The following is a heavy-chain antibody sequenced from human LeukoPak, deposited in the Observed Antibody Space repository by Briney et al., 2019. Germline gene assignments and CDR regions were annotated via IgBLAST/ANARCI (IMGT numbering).Heavy chain of an antibody. V-gene: IGHV3-48*03. J-gene: IGHJ6*04. CDR2: ISSSGSTI. Sequence: GGSLTLSCAASGFTFSSYEMNWVRQAPGKGLEWVSYISSSGSTIYYADSVKGRFTISRDNAKNSLYLQMNSLRAEDTAVYYCARDYDILTGYSSYYYYGMDVWGKGTTVTVSS. CDR3: ARDYDILTGYSSYYYYGMDV. CDR1: GFTFSSYE. D-gene: IGHD3-9*01.